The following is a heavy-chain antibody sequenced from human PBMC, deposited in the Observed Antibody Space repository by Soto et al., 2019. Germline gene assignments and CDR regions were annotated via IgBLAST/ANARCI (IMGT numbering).Heavy chain of an antibody. D-gene: IGHD4-17*01. CDR1: GGTFSSYA. CDR3: ARRATVTRMPGWFDP. V-gene: IGHV1-69*12. J-gene: IGHJ5*02. Sequence: QVQLVQSGAEVKKPGSSVKVSCKASGGTFSSYAISWVRQAPGQGLEWMGGIIPIFGTANYAQKFQGRVTITAAESTSTAYMALSSLRSEDTAVYYCARRATVTRMPGWFDPWGQGTLVTVSS. CDR2: IIPIFGTA.